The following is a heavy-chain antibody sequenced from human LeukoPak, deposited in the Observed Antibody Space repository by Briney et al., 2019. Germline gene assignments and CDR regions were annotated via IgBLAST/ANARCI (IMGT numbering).Heavy chain of an antibody. CDR3: ARHYYSSSWFDY. J-gene: IGHJ5*01. CDR2: LHLSGST. Sequence: SETLSLTCTASRASISSRSYYWGWIRQPPGKGLEWIGSLHLSGSTFYNPSLQSRVTVSVDTSKNHFSLRVSSVTVTDTAVYYCARHYYSSSWFDYWGQGTLVTVSS. CDR1: RASISSRSYY. V-gene: IGHV4-39*01. D-gene: IGHD6-13*01.